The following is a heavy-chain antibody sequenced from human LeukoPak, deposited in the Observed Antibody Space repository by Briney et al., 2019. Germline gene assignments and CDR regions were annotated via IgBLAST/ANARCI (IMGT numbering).Heavy chain of an antibody. CDR2: IYTSGSA. V-gene: IGHV4-4*07. J-gene: IGHJ4*02. CDR1: GGSISSYY. CDR3: ARVVSWFGIDYFDY. D-gene: IGHD3-10*01. Sequence: SETLSLTCTVSGGSISSYYWSWIRQPAGKGLEWIGRIYTSGSANYNPSLKSRVTMSVDTSKNQFSLKLSSVTAADTAVYYCARVVSWFGIDYFDYWGQGTLVTVSS.